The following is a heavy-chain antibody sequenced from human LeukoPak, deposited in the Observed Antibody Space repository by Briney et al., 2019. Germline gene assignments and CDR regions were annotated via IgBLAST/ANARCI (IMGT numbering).Heavy chain of an antibody. CDR2: IIPIFGTA. J-gene: IGHJ5*02. V-gene: IGHV1-69*06. CDR1: GGTFSSYA. CDR3: ARDVRDIVVAPAAHHNWFDP. D-gene: IGHD2-2*01. Sequence: SVKVSCKASGGTFSSYAISWVRQAPGQGLEWMGGIIPIFGTANYAQKFQGRVTITADKSTSTAYMELSSLRSEDTAVYYCARDVRDIVVAPAAHHNWFDPWGQGTLVTVSS.